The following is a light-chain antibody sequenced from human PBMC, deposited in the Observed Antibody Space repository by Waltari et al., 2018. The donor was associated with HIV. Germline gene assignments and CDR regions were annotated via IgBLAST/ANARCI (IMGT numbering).Light chain of an antibody. J-gene: IGLJ2*01. Sequence: QSALTQPASVSGSPGQSITISCTGTSSDVGGYNYVSWYQHHPGKAPKLMIYEVSNRPSGVSNRFSGSKSGNTASLTISGLQAEDEAVYFCSSYRSSSTPVVFGGGTKLTVL. CDR3: SSYRSSSTPVV. V-gene: IGLV2-14*01. CDR1: SSDVGGYNY. CDR2: EVS.